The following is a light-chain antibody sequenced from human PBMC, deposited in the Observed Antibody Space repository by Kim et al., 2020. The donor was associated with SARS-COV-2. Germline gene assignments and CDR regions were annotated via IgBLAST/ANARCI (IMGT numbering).Light chain of an antibody. CDR2: DAS. V-gene: IGKV1-33*01. CDR3: QQYDNLPYT. CDR1: QDISNY. Sequence: DIQMTQSPSSLSASVGDRVTITCQASQDISNYLNWYQQKPGKAPKLLIYDASNLETGVPSSFSGSGSGTDFTFTISSLQPEDIATYYCQQYDNLPYTFGQGTKL. J-gene: IGKJ2*01.